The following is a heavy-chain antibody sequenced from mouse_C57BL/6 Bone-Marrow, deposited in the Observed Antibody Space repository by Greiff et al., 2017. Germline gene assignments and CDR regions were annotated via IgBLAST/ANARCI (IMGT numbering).Heavy chain of an antibody. D-gene: IGHD1-1*01. CDR3: TRSRRYYGTNY. CDR1: GFNFKDYY. CDR2: IDPDDGET. Sequence: EVKLMESGAELVKPGASVTLSCTASGFNFKDYYIHWVKQRPEQGLEWIGRIDPDDGETKYAPKFQDKATITADTYSNTAYLQLSSLTSEDTAVYYCTRSRRYYGTNYGGQGTTLTVSA. V-gene: IGHV14-2*01. J-gene: IGHJ2*01.